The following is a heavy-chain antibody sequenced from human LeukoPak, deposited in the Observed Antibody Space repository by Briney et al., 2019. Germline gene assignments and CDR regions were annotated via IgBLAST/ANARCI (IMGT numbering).Heavy chain of an antibody. D-gene: IGHD6-6*01. V-gene: IGHV4-39*02. CDR2: IYYSGST. J-gene: IGHJ6*02. CDR3: ARDYRPGMDV. Sequence: SETLSLTCTVSGGSISSTGYYWGWIRQPPGKGLEWIGSIYYSGSTYDNPSLKSRVTISVDKSKNQFSLKLSSVTAADTAVYYCARDYRPGMDVWGQGTTVTVSS. CDR1: GGSISSTGYY.